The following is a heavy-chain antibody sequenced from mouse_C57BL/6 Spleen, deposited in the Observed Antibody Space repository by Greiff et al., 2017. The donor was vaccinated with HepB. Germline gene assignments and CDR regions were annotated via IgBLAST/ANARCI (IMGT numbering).Heavy chain of an antibody. D-gene: IGHD2-4*01. CDR2: INPNNGGT. V-gene: IGHV1-22*01. CDR1: GYTFTDYN. Sequence: VQLQQSGPELVKPGASVKMSCKASGYTFTDYNMHWVKQSHGKSLEWIGYINPNNGGTSYNQKFKGKATLTVNKSSSTAYMELRSLTSEDSAVYYCASGYYESPFAYWGQGTLVTVSA. CDR3: ASGYYESPFAY. J-gene: IGHJ3*01.